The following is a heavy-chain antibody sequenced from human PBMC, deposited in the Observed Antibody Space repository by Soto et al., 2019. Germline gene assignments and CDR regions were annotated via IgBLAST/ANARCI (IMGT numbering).Heavy chain of an antibody. CDR1: GFTFSSYA. V-gene: IGHV3-30-3*01. D-gene: IGHD3-10*01. CDR2: ISYDGSNK. CDR3: ARAIRGGDWFDP. J-gene: IGHJ5*02. Sequence: TGGSLRLSCAASGFTFSSYAMHWVRQAPGKGLEWVAVISYDGSNKYYADSVKGRFTISRDNSKNTLYLQINSLRAEDTAVYYCARAIRGGDWFDPWGQGTLVTVSS.